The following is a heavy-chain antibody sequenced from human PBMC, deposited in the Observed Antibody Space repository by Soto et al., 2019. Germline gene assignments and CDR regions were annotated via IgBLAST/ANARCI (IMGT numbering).Heavy chain of an antibody. D-gene: IGHD2-15*01. Sequence: ESGGGVVQPGRSLRLSCAASGFTFSSYAMHWVRQAPGKGLEWVAVISYDGSNKYYADSVKGRFTISRDNSKNTLYLQMNSLRAEDTAVYYCARSLFGSYYYYGMDVWGQGTTVTVSS. V-gene: IGHV3-30-3*01. CDR1: GFTFSSYA. CDR3: ARSLFGSYYYYGMDV. CDR2: ISYDGSNK. J-gene: IGHJ6*02.